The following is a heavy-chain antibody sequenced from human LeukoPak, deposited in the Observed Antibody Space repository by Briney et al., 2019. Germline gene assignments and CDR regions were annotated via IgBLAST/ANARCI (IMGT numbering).Heavy chain of an antibody. CDR2: IYYSGTT. CDR3: ARQVSDYFYYYIDV. V-gene: IGHV4-39*01. CDR1: GGSISSSSYY. J-gene: IGHJ6*03. Sequence: PSETLSLTCSVSGGSISSSSYYWNWIRQPPGKGLGRVGSIYYSGTTYYNSSLKSRVTISEDTSKNRFSLMLTSVTAADTAVYYCARQVSDYFYYYIDVWGEGTTVIVSS.